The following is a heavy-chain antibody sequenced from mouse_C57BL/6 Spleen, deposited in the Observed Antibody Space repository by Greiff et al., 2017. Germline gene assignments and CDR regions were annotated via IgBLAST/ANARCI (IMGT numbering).Heavy chain of an antibody. V-gene: IGHV5-12*01. D-gene: IGHD2-4*01. CDR1: GFTFSDYY. CDR2: ISNGGGST. CDR3: ARHEGYDYDGGMDY. Sequence: DVMLVESGGGLVQPGGSLKLSCAASGFTFSDYYMYWVRQTPEKRLEWVAYISNGGGSTYYPDTVKGRFTISRDNAKNTLYLQMSRLKSEDTAMYYCARHEGYDYDGGMDYGGQGTSVTVSS. J-gene: IGHJ4*01.